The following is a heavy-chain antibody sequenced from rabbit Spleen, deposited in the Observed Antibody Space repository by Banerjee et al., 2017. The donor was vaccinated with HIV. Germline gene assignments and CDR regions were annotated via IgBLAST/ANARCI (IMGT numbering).Heavy chain of an antibody. J-gene: IGHJ4*01. CDR3: AKDAGSGHYIDAYFDL. V-gene: IGHV1S45*01. CDR1: GFSFSDRDV. CDR2: INTATGKA. D-gene: IGHD8-1*01. Sequence: QEQLEESGGGLVKPEGSLTLTCKASGFSFSDRDVMCWVRQAPGKGLEWIACINTATGKAVYASWAKGRVTISKTSSTTVTLQMTSLTVADTATYFCAKDAGSGHYIDAYFDLWGQGTLVTVS.